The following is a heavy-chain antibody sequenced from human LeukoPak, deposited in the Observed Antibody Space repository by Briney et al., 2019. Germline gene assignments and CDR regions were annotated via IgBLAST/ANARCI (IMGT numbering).Heavy chain of an antibody. J-gene: IGHJ4*02. V-gene: IGHV3-30*02. Sequence: GGSLRLSCAASGFTFSSFALHWVRQAPGKGLEWVAFVTYDGANKNYAESVKGRFSISRDNSKNTMFLQMNSLRTEDTALYYCAKSSSSGWYFDYWGQGTLVTVSS. CDR3: AKSSSSGWYFDY. CDR1: GFTFSSFA. CDR2: VTYDGANK. D-gene: IGHD6-19*01.